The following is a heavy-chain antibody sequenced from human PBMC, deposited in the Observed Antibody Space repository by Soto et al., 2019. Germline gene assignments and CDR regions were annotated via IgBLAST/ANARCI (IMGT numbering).Heavy chain of an antibody. CDR1: GGSVSSSSYS. J-gene: IGHJ4*02. Sequence: SETLSLTCTVSGGSVSSSSYSWGWIRQSPGKGLEWIGTIYSSENTYYNPSLLSRVTISVDTSKNEFSLRLSSVTAADTAVYYCARDKINGLFDYWGQGTLVNVSS. CDR3: ARDKINGLFDY. D-gene: IGHD2-8*01. V-gene: IGHV4-39*02. CDR2: IYSSENT.